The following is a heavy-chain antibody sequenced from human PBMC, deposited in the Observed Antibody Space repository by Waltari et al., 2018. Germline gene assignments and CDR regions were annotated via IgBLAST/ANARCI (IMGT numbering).Heavy chain of an antibody. J-gene: IGHJ3*02. CDR1: GSTFSSYA. CDR2: ISSSSSYI. V-gene: IGHV3-21*03. Sequence: EVQLVASGGGVVKPGGSLRLYCAPSGSTFSSYAMNWVRQAPGKGLEWGASISSSSSYIYYADSVKGRFTISRDNAKNSLYLQMNSLRAEDTAVYYCAREAAFDIWGQGTMVTVSS. CDR3: AREAAFDI.